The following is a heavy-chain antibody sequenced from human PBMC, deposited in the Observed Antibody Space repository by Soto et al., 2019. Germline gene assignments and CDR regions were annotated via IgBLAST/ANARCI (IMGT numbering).Heavy chain of an antibody. J-gene: IGHJ4*01. CDR1: GFAFSNAW. CDR3: TTDSYITMIVVSFDY. V-gene: IGHV3-15*07. CDR2: IKSKSDGGTT. Sequence: EVQLVESGGGLVKSGGSLRLSCAASGFAFSNAWINWVRQAPGKGLEWVGRIKSKSDGGTTDFAAPVRARFAISRDDSKTIVSMQMNSLKTGDTAVYYCTTDSYITMIVVSFDYWGHGTLVTLSS. D-gene: IGHD3-22*01.